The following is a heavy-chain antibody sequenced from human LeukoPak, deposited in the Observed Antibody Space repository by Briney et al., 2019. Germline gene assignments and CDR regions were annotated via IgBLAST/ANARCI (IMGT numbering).Heavy chain of an antibody. V-gene: IGHV1-2*02. Sequence: ASVKVSCKASGYTFTGYYMHWVRQAPGQGLEWMGWINPNSGGTNYAQKFQGRVTMTRDTSISTAYMELSRLRSDDTAVYYCATVTSSSWGNWFDPWGQGTLVTVFS. D-gene: IGHD6-13*01. J-gene: IGHJ5*02. CDR3: ATVTSSSWGNWFDP. CDR2: INPNSGGT. CDR1: GYTFTGYY.